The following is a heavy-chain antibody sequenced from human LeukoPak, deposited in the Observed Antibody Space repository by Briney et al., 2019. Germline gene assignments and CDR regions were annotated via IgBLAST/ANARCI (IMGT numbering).Heavy chain of an antibody. J-gene: IGHJ6*01. Sequence: KASETRSLASAVYGGSFIGYYWSWIRQPPGKGLEWIGEINHSGSTNYNPSLKSRVTISVDTSKNQFSLKLSSVTAAATAVYYRAREEVVPAAMSGRGSYCMDVCRKGPTLTASS. D-gene: IGHD2-2*01. CDR3: AREEVVPAAMSGRGSYCMDV. V-gene: IGHV4-34*01. CDR2: INHSGST. CDR1: GGSFIGYY.